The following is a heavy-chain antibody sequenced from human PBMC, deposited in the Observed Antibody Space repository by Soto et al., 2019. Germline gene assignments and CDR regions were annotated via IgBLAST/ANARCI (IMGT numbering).Heavy chain of an antibody. J-gene: IGHJ6*02. CDR2: ISYDGSNK. CDR3: AKGAEGRSSSSGYYYYYYGMDV. D-gene: IGHD6-6*01. V-gene: IGHV3-30*18. Sequence: VQLVESGGGVVQPGRSLRLSCAASGFTFSSYGMHWVRQAPGKGLEWVAVISYDGSNKYYADSVKGRFTISRDNSKNTLYLQMNSLRAEDTAVYYCAKGAEGRSSSSGYYYYYYGMDVWGQGTTVTVSS. CDR1: GFTFSSYG.